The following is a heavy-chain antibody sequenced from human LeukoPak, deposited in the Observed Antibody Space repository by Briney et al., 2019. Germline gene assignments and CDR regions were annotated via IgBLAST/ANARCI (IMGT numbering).Heavy chain of an antibody. Sequence: SETLPLTCTVSGGSISSGGYYWSWIRQPPGKGLEWIGYIYHSGSTYYNPSLKSRVTISVDRSKNQFSLKLSSVTAADTAVYYCASKRYCSSTSCYRGRGYYYYMDVWGKGTTVTVSS. J-gene: IGHJ6*03. CDR2: IYHSGST. CDR3: ASKRYCSSTSCYRGRGYYYYMDV. CDR1: GGSISSGGYY. V-gene: IGHV4-30-2*01. D-gene: IGHD2-2*02.